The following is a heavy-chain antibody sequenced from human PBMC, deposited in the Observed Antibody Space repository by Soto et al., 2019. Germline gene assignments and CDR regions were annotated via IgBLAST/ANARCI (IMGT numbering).Heavy chain of an antibody. J-gene: IGHJ4*02. D-gene: IGHD6-6*01. CDR2: IIPIFGTA. Sequence: QVQLVQSGAEVKKPGSSVKVSCKASGGTFSSYAISWVRQAPGQGLEWMGGIIPIFGTANYAQKFQGRVTITADKSTSSSSMELSDRISDDTAVYYCARGELESIAARQSFDYWGQGSLVAVSS. CDR1: GGTFSSYA. CDR3: ARGELESIAARQSFDY. V-gene: IGHV1-69*06.